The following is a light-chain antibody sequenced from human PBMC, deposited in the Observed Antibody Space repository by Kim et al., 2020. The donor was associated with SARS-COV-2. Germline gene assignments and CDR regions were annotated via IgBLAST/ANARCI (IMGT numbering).Light chain of an antibody. J-gene: IGLJ1*01. CDR3: GTWDSSLSAPH. CDR2: DNN. V-gene: IGLV1-51*01. CDR1: SSNIGNNY. Sequence: QSVLTQPPSVSAAPGQKVTISCSGSSSNIGNNYVSWYQQLPGTAPKLLIYDNNKRPSGIPDRFSGSKSGTSATLGITGLQTGDEADYYCGTWDSSLSAPHFGTGTRSPS.